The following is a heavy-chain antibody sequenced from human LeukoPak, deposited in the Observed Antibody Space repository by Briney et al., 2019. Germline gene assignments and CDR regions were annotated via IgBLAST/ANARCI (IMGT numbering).Heavy chain of an antibody. CDR2: ISGSGGST. V-gene: IGHV3-23*01. Sequence: GGSLRLSCAASGFTFSSYAMSWVRQAPGKGLEWASAISGSGGSTYYADSVKGRFTIPRDNSKNTLYLQMNSLRAEDTAVYYCAKEKRQLLWFGELFVWGQGTLVTVSS. CDR3: AKEKRQLLWFGELFV. CDR1: GFTFSSYA. J-gene: IGHJ4*02. D-gene: IGHD3-10*01.